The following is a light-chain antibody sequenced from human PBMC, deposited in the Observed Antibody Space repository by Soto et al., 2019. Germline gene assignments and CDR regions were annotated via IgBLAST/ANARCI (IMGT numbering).Light chain of an antibody. Sequence: DIQMTRSPSSLSASVGDRVTISCRAGQSISTYLNWYQQKPGTAPRLLIYSASSVKTGVPPRFSGSGSGRDFTLTISSLRPEDIATYFCQQSYTSPPWTFGQGTKVDIK. CDR3: QQSYTSPPWT. CDR1: QSISTY. V-gene: IGKV1-39*01. CDR2: SAS. J-gene: IGKJ1*01.